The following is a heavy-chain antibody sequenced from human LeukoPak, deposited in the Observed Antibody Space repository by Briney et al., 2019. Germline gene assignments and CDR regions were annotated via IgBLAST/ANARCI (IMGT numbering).Heavy chain of an antibody. Sequence: GGSLRLSCAASGFTFRSYTMTWVRQAPGNGLEWVSSISSTNNYIYYADSVKGRFTISRDNAKNSLYLQMNGLGAEDTAVYYCARDYDSSGSFDYWGRGTLVAVSS. CDR3: ARDYDSSGSFDY. J-gene: IGHJ4*02. CDR1: GFTFRSYT. D-gene: IGHD3-22*01. V-gene: IGHV3-21*01. CDR2: ISSTNNYI.